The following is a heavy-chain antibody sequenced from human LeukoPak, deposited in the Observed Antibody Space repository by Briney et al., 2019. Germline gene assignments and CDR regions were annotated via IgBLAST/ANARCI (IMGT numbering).Heavy chain of an antibody. V-gene: IGHV3-48*03. J-gene: IGHJ4*02. CDR3: ARAVRYFDWLLYSNYFDY. CDR1: GFTFSSYE. Sequence: GGSLTLSCAASGFTFSSYEMNWVRQAPGKGLEWVSYISSSGSTIYYADSVKGRFTISRDNAKNSLYLQMNGLRAEDTAVYYCARAVRYFDWLLYSNYFDYWGQGTLVTVSS. D-gene: IGHD3-9*01. CDR2: ISSSGSTI.